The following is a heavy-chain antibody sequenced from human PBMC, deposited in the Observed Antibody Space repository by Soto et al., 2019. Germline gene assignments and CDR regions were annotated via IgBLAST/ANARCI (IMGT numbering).Heavy chain of an antibody. CDR1: GFTCNSYW. V-gene: IGHV3-74*01. D-gene: IGHD6-13*01. CDR3: ASGLRFSSCWFLIRWFDP. CDR2: INSDGSST. J-gene: IGHJ5*02. Sequence: ETLTLSFVASGFTCNSYWMHGVLGAPGKRVMWVSRINSDGSSTNYADSVKGRFTISRDNAKNTLYLQMNSLRAEDTAVYYCASGLRFSSCWFLIRWFDPWGQGNLVPVSS.